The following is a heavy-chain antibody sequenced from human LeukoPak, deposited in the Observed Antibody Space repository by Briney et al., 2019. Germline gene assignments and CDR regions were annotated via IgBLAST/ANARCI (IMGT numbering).Heavy chain of an antibody. J-gene: IGHJ4*02. CDR1: GFTFDDYA. Sequence: PGRSLGLSCAASGFTFDDYAMHWVRQAPGKGLEWVSGISWNSGSIGYADSVKGRFTISRDNAKNSLYLQMNSLRAEDTALYYCAKDSHVDTAMVTMDYWGQGTLVTVSS. CDR2: ISWNSGSI. CDR3: AKDSHVDTAMVTMDY. V-gene: IGHV3-9*01. D-gene: IGHD5-18*01.